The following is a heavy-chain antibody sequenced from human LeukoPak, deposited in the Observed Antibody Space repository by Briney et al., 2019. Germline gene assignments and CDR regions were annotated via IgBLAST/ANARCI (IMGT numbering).Heavy chain of an antibody. J-gene: IGHJ4*02. V-gene: IGHV3-7*04. CDR2: TKQDGSEK. CDR3: ARGVIGGYYFDY. Sequence: GGSLRLSCAASGFTFSSYSMNWVRQAPGKGLEWVANTKQDGSEKYYVDSVKGRFTISRDNAKNTLYLQMNSLRAEDTAVYYWARGVIGGYYFDYWGQGTLVTVSS. D-gene: IGHD3-16*01. CDR1: GFTFSSYS.